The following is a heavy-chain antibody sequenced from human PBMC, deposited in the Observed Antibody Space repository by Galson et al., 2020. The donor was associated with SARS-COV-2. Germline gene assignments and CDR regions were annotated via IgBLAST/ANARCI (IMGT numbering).Heavy chain of an antibody. CDR3: AREDYYYYMDV. J-gene: IGHJ6*03. CDR1: GLTFSSYA. V-gene: IGHV3-30*01. CDR2: ISYDGSNT. Sequence: GESLKISCAASGLTFSSYAMHWLRQEPGKGLEWVAVISYDGSNTYYADSVKGRFTISRDNSKNTLYLQMNSLRAEDTAVYYCAREDYYYYMDVWGKGTTVTVSS.